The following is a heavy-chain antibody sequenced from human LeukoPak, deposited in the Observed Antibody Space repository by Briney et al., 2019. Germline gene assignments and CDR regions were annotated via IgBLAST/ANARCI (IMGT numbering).Heavy chain of an antibody. D-gene: IGHD6-19*01. CDR3: TTGLLAYSSGWYAVDY. CDR1: GFTFSNAW. V-gene: IGHV3-15*01. CDR2: IKSKTDGGTT. Sequence: PGGSLRLSCAASGFTFSNAWMSWVRQAPGKGLEWVGRIKSKTDGGTTDYAAPVKGRFTISRDDSKNTLYLQMNSLKTEDTAVYYCTTGLLAYSSGWYAVDYWGQGTLVTVSS. J-gene: IGHJ4*02.